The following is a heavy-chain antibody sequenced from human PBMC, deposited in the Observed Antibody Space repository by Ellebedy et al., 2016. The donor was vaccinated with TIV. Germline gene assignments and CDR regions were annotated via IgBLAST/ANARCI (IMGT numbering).Heavy chain of an antibody. CDR1: GFTFNSYS. D-gene: IGHD6-19*01. CDR3: ARGSSSGWRYYYGMDV. CDR2: ISSSSTI. V-gene: IGHV3-48*01. J-gene: IGHJ6*02. Sequence: GESLKISCAASGFTFNSYSMNWVRQAPGKGLEWVSYISSSSTIYYADSGKGRFTISRDNAKNSLYLQMNSLRAEDTAVYYCARGSSSGWRYYYGMDVWGQGTTVTVSS.